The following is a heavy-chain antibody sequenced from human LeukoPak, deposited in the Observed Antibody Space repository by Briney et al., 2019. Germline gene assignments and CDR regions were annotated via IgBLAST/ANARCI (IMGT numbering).Heavy chain of an antibody. CDR3: ARGYMRVTAYYYYYYMDV. Sequence: PSETLSLTCAVYGGSFSGYYWSWIRQPPGKGLEWIAEINHSGSTNYNPSLKSRVTISVDTSKNQFSLKLSSVTAADTAVYYCARGYMRVTAYYYYYYMDVWGKGTTVTVSS. D-gene: IGHD2-21*02. CDR1: GGSFSGYY. CDR2: INHSGST. V-gene: IGHV4-34*01. J-gene: IGHJ6*03.